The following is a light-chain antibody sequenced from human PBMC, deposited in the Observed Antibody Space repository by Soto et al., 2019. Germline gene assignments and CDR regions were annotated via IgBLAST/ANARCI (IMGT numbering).Light chain of an antibody. Sequence: QSVLAQPASVSASPGQSIAICCTGTSSDVGSYNSVSWYQQYPGKAPTLMIHDVSDRPSGVSNRFSGSKSGNTASLTISGLQAEDGVDYYCYSYTSSNTPSHVFGTGSIVTVL. CDR2: DVS. J-gene: IGLJ1*01. V-gene: IGLV2-14*03. CDR3: YSYTSSNTPSHV. CDR1: SSDVGSYNS.